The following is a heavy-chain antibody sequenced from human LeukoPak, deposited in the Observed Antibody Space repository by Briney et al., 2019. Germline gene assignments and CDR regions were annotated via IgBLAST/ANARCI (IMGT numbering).Heavy chain of an antibody. V-gene: IGHV3-30*18. CDR3: AKDQPRGYYDSSGYYPIDY. D-gene: IGHD3-22*01. Sequence: GGSLRLSCAASGFTFSSYGMHWVRQAPGKGLEWVAVISYDGSNKYYADSVKGRFTISRDNSKNTLYLQMNSLRAEDTAVYYCAKDQPRGYYDSSGYYPIDYWGQGTLVTVSS. CDR2: ISYDGSNK. CDR1: GFTFSSYG. J-gene: IGHJ4*02.